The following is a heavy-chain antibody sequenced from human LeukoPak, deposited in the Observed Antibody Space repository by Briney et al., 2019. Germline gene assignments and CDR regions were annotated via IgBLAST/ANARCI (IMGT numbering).Heavy chain of an antibody. CDR1: GFTFSSYA. V-gene: IGHV3-23*01. Sequence: PGGSLRLSCAASGFTFSSYAMSWVRQAPGKGLEWVSAISGSGGSTYYADSVKGRFTISRDNSKNTLYLQMNGLRAEGTAVYYCARRRDSSGYYSGYYFDYWGQGTLVTVSS. J-gene: IGHJ4*02. CDR2: ISGSGGST. CDR3: ARRRDSSGYYSGYYFDY. D-gene: IGHD3-22*01.